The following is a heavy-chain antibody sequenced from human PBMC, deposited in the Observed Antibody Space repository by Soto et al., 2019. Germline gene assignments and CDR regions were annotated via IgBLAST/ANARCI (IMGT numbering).Heavy chain of an antibody. CDR2: IKEDGSEK. Sequence: GGSLRLSCAASGFTFSNYWMSWVRQAPGKGLEWVANIKEDGSEKNFVDSVKGRFTISRDNAENSVYLQLNILRAEDTAVYYCARHGLYNWNERGNFDYWGQGTLVTVSS. CDR1: GFTFSNYW. D-gene: IGHD1-1*01. J-gene: IGHJ4*02. CDR3: ARHGLYNWNERGNFDY. V-gene: IGHV3-7*01.